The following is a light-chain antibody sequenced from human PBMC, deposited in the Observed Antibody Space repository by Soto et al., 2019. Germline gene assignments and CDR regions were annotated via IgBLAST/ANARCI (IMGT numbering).Light chain of an antibody. CDR1: QSISSW. Sequence: DIQMTQSPSTLSASVGDRVTITCRASQSISSWLAWYQQTPGKAPKLLIKKASSLESGVPSRFSGSGSETEFTLTISNLQPDDFATYYCQQYNSFSGYTFGQGTKLEIK. J-gene: IGKJ2*01. CDR2: KAS. V-gene: IGKV1-5*03. CDR3: QQYNSFSGYT.